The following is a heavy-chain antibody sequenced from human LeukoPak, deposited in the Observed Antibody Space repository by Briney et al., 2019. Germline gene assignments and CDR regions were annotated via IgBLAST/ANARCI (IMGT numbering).Heavy chain of an antibody. J-gene: IGHJ4*02. D-gene: IGHD4-17*01. CDR2: ISYDGSNK. Sequence: GGSLRLSCAASGFTFSSYGMHWVRQAPGKGLEWVAVISYDGSNKYYADSVKGRFTISRDNSKNTLYLQMNSLRAEDTAVYYCAKDRRIYGDTEGYFDYWGQGTLVTVSS. V-gene: IGHV3-30*18. CDR1: GFTFSSYG. CDR3: AKDRRIYGDTEGYFDY.